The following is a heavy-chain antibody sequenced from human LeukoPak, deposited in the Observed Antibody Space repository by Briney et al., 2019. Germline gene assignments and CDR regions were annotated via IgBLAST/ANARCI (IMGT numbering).Heavy chain of an antibody. Sequence: ASVKVSCKASRYTFTGYYMHWVRQAPGQGLEWMGWINPNSGDTNYAQKFQGRVTMTRDTSITTVYMELSRLRSDDTAVYFCASGWSITGWYNNWFDPWGQGTLATVSS. CDR3: ASGWSITGWYNNWFDP. D-gene: IGHD6-19*01. J-gene: IGHJ5*02. CDR1: RYTFTGYY. CDR2: INPNSGDT. V-gene: IGHV1-2*02.